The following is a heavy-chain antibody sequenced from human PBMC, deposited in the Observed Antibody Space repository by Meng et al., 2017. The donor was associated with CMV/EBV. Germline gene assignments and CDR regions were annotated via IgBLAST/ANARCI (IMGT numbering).Heavy chain of an antibody. Sequence: GESLKISCAASGFTFSRYTMNWVRQPPGKGLEWISSISGGGTHISYADSMKGRFTISRDNANNSLDLQMNSLRAEDTAVYYCARHTVAGRGGWFDPWGQGTLVTVSS. CDR2: ISGGGTHI. D-gene: IGHD6-19*01. J-gene: IGHJ5*02. V-gene: IGHV3-21*01. CDR1: GFTFSRYT. CDR3: ARHTVAGRGGWFDP.